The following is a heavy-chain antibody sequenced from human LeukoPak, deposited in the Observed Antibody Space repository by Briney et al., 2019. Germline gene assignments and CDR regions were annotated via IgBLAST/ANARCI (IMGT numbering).Heavy chain of an antibody. Sequence: TGGSLRLSCAASGFTFSSYAMSWVRQAPGKGLEWVSTISGSGGNTFYADSVKGRFTISRDNSNNTLSLHMISLRAEDTAVYYCAKQRSGGYYDSSGSALDYWGQGTLVTVSS. CDR3: AKQRSGGYYDSSGSALDY. V-gene: IGHV3-23*01. CDR2: ISGSGGNT. CDR1: GFTFSSYA. J-gene: IGHJ4*02. D-gene: IGHD3-22*01.